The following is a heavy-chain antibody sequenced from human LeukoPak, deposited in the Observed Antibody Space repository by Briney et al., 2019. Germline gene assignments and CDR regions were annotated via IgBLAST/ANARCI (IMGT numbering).Heavy chain of an antibody. D-gene: IGHD1-14*01. CDR2: ISPSRGST. CDR3: ARSDPLSEFDY. CDR1: GGTFSSYA. J-gene: IGHJ4*02. V-gene: IGHV1-46*01. Sequence: AASVKVSCKASGGTFSSYAISWVQQAPGQGLEWMGVISPSRGSTSYAHKFQGRLTMTRDMSTSTVTMELSGLRSEDTAVYFCARSDPLSEFDYWGQGTLVTVSS.